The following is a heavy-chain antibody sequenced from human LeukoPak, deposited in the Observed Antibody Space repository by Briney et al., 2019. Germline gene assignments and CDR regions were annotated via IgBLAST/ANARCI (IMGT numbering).Heavy chain of an antibody. J-gene: IGHJ4*02. CDR3: AARKYSYVNY. D-gene: IGHD5-18*01. CDR1: GGSISSYY. Sequence: SETLSLTCTGSGGSISSYYWSWLRQPPGKGLEWIGYIYYSGSTNYNPSLKSRVTISVDTSKNQFSLKLSSVTAADTAVYYCAARKYSYVNYWGQGTLVTVSS. V-gene: IGHV4-59*01. CDR2: IYYSGST.